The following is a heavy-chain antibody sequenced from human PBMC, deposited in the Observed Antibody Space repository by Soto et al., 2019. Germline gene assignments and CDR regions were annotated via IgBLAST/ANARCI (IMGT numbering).Heavy chain of an antibody. CDR1: GDSISSGTHY. CDR3: ARINGYYDY. D-gene: IGHD3-22*01. V-gene: IGHV4-31*02. Sequence: LSLTCTVSGDSISSGTHYWNWIRQHPGKGLEWIGYISSSGNSYYSPSLKSRVFMSVDTSKNQFSLKLSSVTAADTAVYYCARINGYYDYWGQGTLVTVSS. CDR2: ISSSGNS. J-gene: IGHJ4*02.